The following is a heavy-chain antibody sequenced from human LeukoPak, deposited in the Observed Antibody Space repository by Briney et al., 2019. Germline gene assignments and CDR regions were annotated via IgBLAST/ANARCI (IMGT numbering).Heavy chain of an antibody. J-gene: IGHJ3*02. V-gene: IGHV7-4-1*01. CDR3: VRDWFTDGASTLDI. D-gene: IGHD3-16*01. Sequence: ASVKVSCKASGYTFNGYAINWMRQPPGQGFEWLGWIDPNTENPTYAQGFTGRFVFSLDTSLSTAYLEIYSLKAEDTAVYYCVRDWFTDGASTLDIWGQGTTVAVFS. CDR2: IDPNTENP. CDR1: GYTFNGYA.